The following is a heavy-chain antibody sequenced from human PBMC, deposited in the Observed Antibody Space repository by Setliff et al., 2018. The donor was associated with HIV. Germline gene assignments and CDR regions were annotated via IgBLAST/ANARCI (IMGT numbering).Heavy chain of an antibody. D-gene: IGHD3-22*01. CDR1: GGSISSGSHY. CDR2: IYTSGRT. V-gene: IGHV4-61*02. CDR3: ASLFHDTSAPWLYYFDY. J-gene: IGHJ4*02. Sequence: SETLSLTCTVSGGSISSGSHYWSWIRQPAGKGLEWIGLIYTSGRTNYNPSLKSRVTISVDRSKNQFSLNLSSVTAADTALYYCASLFHDTSAPWLYYFDYWGQGTLVTSPQ.